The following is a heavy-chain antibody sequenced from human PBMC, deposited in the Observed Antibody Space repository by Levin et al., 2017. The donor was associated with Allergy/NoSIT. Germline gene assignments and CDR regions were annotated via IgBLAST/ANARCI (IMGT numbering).Heavy chain of an antibody. CDR3: ARTAERDYTNYYNGLDV. Sequence: SETLSLTCAVYGGSLGAYYWTWIRQTPGKGLEWIGDVNHSGNTNYNPSLKSRITISVDTSKNQFSLKLSSVTAADTAVYYCARTAERDYTNYYNGLDVWGPGTTVTVSS. D-gene: IGHD3-3*01. V-gene: IGHV4-34*01. CDR2: VNHSGNT. CDR1: GGSLGAYY. J-gene: IGHJ6*02.